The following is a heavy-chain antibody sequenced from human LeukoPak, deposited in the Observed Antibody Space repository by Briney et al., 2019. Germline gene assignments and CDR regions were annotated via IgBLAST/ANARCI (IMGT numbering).Heavy chain of an antibody. V-gene: IGHV3-48*03. J-gene: IGHJ4*02. D-gene: IGHD3-3*02. CDR2: ISSDGSNI. CDR1: GFTFSDYD. CDR3: ALALDY. Sequence: GGSLRLYCAASGFTFSDYDMNWVRQAPGKGLEWLSYISSDGSNIYYADSVRGRITIYRDNAKNSLYLQMNSLRAEDSAIYYCALALDYWGQGTLVTVSS.